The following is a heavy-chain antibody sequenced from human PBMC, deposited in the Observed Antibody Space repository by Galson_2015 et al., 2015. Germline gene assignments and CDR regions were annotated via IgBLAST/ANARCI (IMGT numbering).Heavy chain of an antibody. CDR2: LSYAGSNK. CDR3: AKDLTRYCSGGSCDNFDY. Sequence: SLRLSCAASGFTFSNYGMHWVRQAPGKGLEWVAVLSYAGSNKYYADSVMGRFTISRDNFKNTLYLQMNSLRPEDTAVYYCAKDLTRYCSGGSCDNFDYSGQGTLVTVSS. CDR1: GFTFSNYG. D-gene: IGHD2-15*01. V-gene: IGHV3-30*18. J-gene: IGHJ4*02.